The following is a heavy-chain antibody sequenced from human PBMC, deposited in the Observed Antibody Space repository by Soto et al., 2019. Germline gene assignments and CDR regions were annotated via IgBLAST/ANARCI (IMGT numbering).Heavy chain of an antibody. J-gene: IGHJ6*03. CDR1: GFTFSSYA. CDR2: ISGSGGST. CDR3: ASHGYCSSTSCYELHYYYMDV. D-gene: IGHD2-2*01. V-gene: IGHV3-23*01. Sequence: GGSLRLSCAASGFTFSSYAMSWVRQAPGKGLEWVSAISGSGGSTYYADSVKGRFTISRANSKNTLYLQMNSLRAEDTAVYYCASHGYCSSTSCYELHYYYMDVWGKGTTVTVSS.